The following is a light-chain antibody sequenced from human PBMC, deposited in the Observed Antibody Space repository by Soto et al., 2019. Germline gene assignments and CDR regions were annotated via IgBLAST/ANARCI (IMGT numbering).Light chain of an antibody. V-gene: IGKV3-20*01. CDR3: QQYGTSPRWT. CDR2: GAS. Sequence: EIVLTQSPCTLSLSPGDRATLSCRASQNIGTYLAWYQHKPGQAPSVLIFGASTRANGVPDRFSGSGSGTDFTLTISRLDPADFAVYYCQQYGTSPRWTFGQGTKVDIK. J-gene: IGKJ1*01. CDR1: QNIGTY.